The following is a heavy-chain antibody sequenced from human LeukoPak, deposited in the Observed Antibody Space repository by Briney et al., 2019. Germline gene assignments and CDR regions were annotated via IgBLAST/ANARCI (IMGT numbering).Heavy chain of an antibody. CDR3: AKAPSGVILLPPY. CDR1: GFTFSSYG. Sequence: PGGSLRLSCAASGFTFSSYGMHWVRQAPGKGLEWVAVISYDGSNKYYADSVKGRFTISRDNSKNTLYLQMNSLRAEDTAVYYCAKAPSGVILLPPYWGQGTLVTVSS. CDR2: ISYDGSNK. D-gene: IGHD2-15*01. V-gene: IGHV3-30*18. J-gene: IGHJ4*02.